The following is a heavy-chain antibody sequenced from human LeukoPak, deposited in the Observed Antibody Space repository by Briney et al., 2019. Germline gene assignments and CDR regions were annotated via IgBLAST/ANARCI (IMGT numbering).Heavy chain of an antibody. Sequence: NPGGSLRLSCAASGFIFSNYAMSWVRQAPGKGLEWVSYISSSGSTIYYADSVKGRFTISRDNAKNSLYLQMNSLRAEDTAVYYCASHNPIWFGELSGGPYWGQGTLVTVSS. CDR1: GFIFSNYA. J-gene: IGHJ4*02. CDR3: ASHNPIWFGELSGGPY. V-gene: IGHV3-11*01. CDR2: ISSSGSTI. D-gene: IGHD3-10*01.